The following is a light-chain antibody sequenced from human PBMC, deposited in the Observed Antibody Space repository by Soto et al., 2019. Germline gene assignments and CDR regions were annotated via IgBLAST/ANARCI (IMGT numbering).Light chain of an antibody. J-gene: IGLJ2*01. CDR2: QDS. CDR3: GSYAGTKNFVV. Sequence: SYELTQPPSVSVSPGQTASITCSGDKLGDKYACWYQQKPGQSPVLVIYQDSKRPSGIPDRFSGSKSGNTASLTVSGLQAEDEADYFCGSYAGTKNFVVFGGGTKLTVL. V-gene: IGLV3-1*01. CDR1: KLGDKY.